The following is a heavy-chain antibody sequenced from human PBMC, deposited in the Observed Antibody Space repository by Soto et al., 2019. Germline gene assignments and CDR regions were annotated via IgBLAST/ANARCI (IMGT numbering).Heavy chain of an antibody. J-gene: IGHJ6*03. Sequence: GASVKVSCKASGYTFTSYAISGLRHAPGPGLEWMGWISAYNGNTNYAQKLQGRVTMTTDTSTSTAYMELRSLRSDDTAVYYCGINSNYVGGYYYMEVWGKGTTVTVYS. CDR2: ISAYNGNT. D-gene: IGHD4-4*01. CDR1: GYTFTSYA. CDR3: GINSNYVGGYYYMEV. V-gene: IGHV1-18*01.